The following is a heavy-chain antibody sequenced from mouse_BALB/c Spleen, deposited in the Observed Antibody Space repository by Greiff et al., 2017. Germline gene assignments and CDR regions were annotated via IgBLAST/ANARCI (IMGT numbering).Heavy chain of an antibody. V-gene: IGHV5-6-5*01. CDR3: ARGQNLYYFDY. J-gene: IGHJ2*01. Sequence: DVMLVESGGGLVKPGGSLKLSCAASGFTFSSYAMSWVRQTPEKRLEWVASISSGGSTYYPDSVKGRFTISRDNARNILYLQMSSLRSEDTAMYYCARGQNLYYFDYWGQGTTLTVSA. CDR2: ISSGGST. CDR1: GFTFSSYA.